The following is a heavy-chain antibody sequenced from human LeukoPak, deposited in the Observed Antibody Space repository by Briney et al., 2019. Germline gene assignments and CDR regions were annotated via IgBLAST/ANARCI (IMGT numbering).Heavy chain of an antibody. V-gene: IGHV4-39*07. J-gene: IGHJ1*01. D-gene: IGHD2-21*01. CDR1: GVSIRSSDYY. Sequence: PSETLSLTCIVSGVSIRSSDYYWGWIRQPPGKGLEWIGTIFYNGATQYNPSLKSRVTISVDTSKNQFSLKLSSVTAADTAVYYCARLEVRGYFQHWGQGTLVTVSS. CDR3: ARLEVRGYFQH. CDR2: IFYNGAT.